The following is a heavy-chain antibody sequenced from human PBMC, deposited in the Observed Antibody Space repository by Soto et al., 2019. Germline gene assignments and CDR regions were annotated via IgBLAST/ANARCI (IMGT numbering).Heavy chain of an antibody. CDR1: GFTFSSYS. CDR2: ISSSSSYI. V-gene: IGHV3-21*01. Sequence: EVQLVESGGGLVKPGGSLRLSCAASGFTFSSYSMNWVRQAPGKGLEWVSSISSSSSYIYYADSVKGRFTISRDNAKNSLYLQLNRRRAEDTAVYYCARGEWLGRGGFYFYYGMDVWGQGTTVTVSS. CDR3: ARGEWLGRGGFYFYYGMDV. D-gene: IGHD6-19*01. J-gene: IGHJ6*02.